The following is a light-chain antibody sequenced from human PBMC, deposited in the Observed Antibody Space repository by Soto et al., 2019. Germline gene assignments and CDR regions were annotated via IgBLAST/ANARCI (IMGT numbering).Light chain of an antibody. Sequence: AIQLTQSPSSLSASVGDRVTITCRASQSISSYLNWYQQKPGKAPKLLIYATSSLESGVPSRFSGSGSGTEFTLTISSLQPDDFATYYCQQYYNYPETFGQGTKVDIK. CDR1: QSISSY. V-gene: IGKV1D-13*01. J-gene: IGKJ1*01. CDR3: QQYYNYPET. CDR2: ATS.